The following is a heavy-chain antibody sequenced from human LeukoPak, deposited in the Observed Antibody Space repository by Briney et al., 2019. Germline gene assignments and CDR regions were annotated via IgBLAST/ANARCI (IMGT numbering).Heavy chain of an antibody. CDR3: AGDFWSGYYRINAFDI. CDR1: GFTFSSYA. J-gene: IGHJ3*02. CDR2: ISGSVGST. Sequence: PGGSLRLSCAASGFTFSSYAMSWVRQAPGKGLEWVSAISGSVGSTYYADSVKGRFTISTDNPKNTLYLQMNSLRAEDTAVYYCAGDFWSGYYRINAFDIWGQGTMVTVSS. D-gene: IGHD3-3*01. V-gene: IGHV3-23*01.